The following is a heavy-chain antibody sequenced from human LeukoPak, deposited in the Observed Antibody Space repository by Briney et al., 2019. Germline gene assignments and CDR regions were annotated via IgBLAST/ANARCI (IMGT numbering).Heavy chain of an antibody. V-gene: IGHV4-59*08. CDR3: ARRGERYRDNWLDP. J-gene: IGHJ5*02. CDR2: IYYSGST. D-gene: IGHD3-16*01. CDR1: GGTISGHY. Sequence: SEPLSLTYTGSGGTISGHYWSWTRQPPGKRLQWIGHIYYSGSTNYNPSLKSRVTMSVDTSKNPFSLKVTSVTAADTAVYYCARRGERYRDNWLDPWGQGLRLTVSS.